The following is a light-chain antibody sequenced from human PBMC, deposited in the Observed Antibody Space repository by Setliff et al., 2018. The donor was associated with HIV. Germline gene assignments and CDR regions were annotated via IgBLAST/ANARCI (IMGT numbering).Light chain of an antibody. CDR2: DVN. V-gene: IGLV2-11*01. CDR3: CSYADSYSSLYV. CDR1: SSDVGAYNF. Sequence: QSALTQPRSVSGSPRQSVTISRTGTSSDVGAYNFVSWYQQHPGKAPKLMIYDVNKRPSGVPDRFYGSKSCNTASLTISGLQAEDEADYYCCSYADSYSSLYVFGTGTKV. J-gene: IGLJ1*01.